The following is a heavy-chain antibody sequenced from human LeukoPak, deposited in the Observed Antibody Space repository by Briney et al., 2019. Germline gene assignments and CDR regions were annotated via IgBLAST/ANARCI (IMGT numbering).Heavy chain of an antibody. J-gene: IGHJ3*02. CDR1: GDSVSSNSAA. Sequence: SQTLSLTCAISGDSVSSNSAAWNWIRQSPSRGLEWLGRTYYRSKWYNDYAVSVKSRITITPDTSKNQFSLQLNSVTPEDTAVYYCAAGDYGDYVGAFDIWGQGTMVTVSS. CDR2: TYYRSKWYN. V-gene: IGHV6-1*01. CDR3: AAGDYGDYVGAFDI. D-gene: IGHD4-17*01.